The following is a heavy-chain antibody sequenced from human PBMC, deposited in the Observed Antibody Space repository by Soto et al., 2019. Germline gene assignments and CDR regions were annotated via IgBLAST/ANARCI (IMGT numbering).Heavy chain of an antibody. CDR2: ISGSGVSK. D-gene: IGHD1-26*01. J-gene: IGHJ4*02. V-gene: IGHV3-23*01. CDR1: GFIFSSSA. CDR3: AKDRSPGATTWNVY. Sequence: GGSLRLSCVVSGFIFSSSAMDWVRQAPGKGLEWVSTISGSGVSKYYADSVKGRFTISRDNSNNTVSLQMNSLRAEDAAVYYCAKDRSPGATTWNVYWGQGTLVTVSS.